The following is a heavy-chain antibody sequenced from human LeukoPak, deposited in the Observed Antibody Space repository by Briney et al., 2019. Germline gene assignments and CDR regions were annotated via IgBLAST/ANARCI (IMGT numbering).Heavy chain of an antibody. J-gene: IGHJ6*03. CDR2: IRFDGTHQ. CDR1: GLTFSNYG. CDR3: SKTSLSDSSGHYYYMDV. D-gene: IGHD3-3*01. V-gene: IGHV3-30*02. Sequence: GGSLRLSCAASGLTFSNYGMHWVRQAPGKGLERVAFIRFDGTHQYYADSMKGRFTISRDNSKNTVYLQIYSLTPDDTAVYFCSKTSLSDSSGHYYYMDVWGKGTTVTISS.